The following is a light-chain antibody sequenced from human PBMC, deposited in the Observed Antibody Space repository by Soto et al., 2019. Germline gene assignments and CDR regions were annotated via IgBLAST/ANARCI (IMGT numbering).Light chain of an antibody. Sequence: DIQMTQSHSTLAASVGDSVTITCRASQSISSWLAWYQQKPGKDPKLLIYDASSLESGVPSRFRGSGSGTEFTLTISSLQPDEFATYYCQQYNSWWTFGQGTKVDI. CDR1: QSISSW. V-gene: IGKV1-5*01. CDR3: QQYNSWWT. CDR2: DAS. J-gene: IGKJ1*01.